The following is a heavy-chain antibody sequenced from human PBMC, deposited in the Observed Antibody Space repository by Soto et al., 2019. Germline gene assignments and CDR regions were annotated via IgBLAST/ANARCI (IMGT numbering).Heavy chain of an antibody. Sequence: QVQLVESGGGLVKPGGSLRLSCAASGFTFSDYYMSWIRQAPGKGLEWVSYISSSGSTIYYADSVKGRFTISRDNAKNSLYLQMNSLRAEDTAVYYCARVGDCSSTSCYPTEDWYFDLWGRGTLVTVSS. CDR1: GFTFSDYY. V-gene: IGHV3-11*01. CDR2: ISSSGSTI. CDR3: ARVGDCSSTSCYPTEDWYFDL. D-gene: IGHD2-2*01. J-gene: IGHJ2*01.